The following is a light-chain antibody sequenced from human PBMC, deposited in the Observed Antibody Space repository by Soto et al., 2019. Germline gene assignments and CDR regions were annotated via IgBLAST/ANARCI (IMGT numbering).Light chain of an antibody. CDR3: CSYAGVNTFYV. Sequence: QSDLTHAASVSRSPGPSISISCTGTSSDVGSYNLVSWYQQHPGKAPKLMIYGVSKRPSGVSDRFSGSKSGDTASLTISGLQAEDEADYYCCSYAGVNTFYVVGTGTEVTVL. V-gene: IGLV2-23*02. CDR2: GVS. J-gene: IGLJ1*01. CDR1: SSDVGSYNL.